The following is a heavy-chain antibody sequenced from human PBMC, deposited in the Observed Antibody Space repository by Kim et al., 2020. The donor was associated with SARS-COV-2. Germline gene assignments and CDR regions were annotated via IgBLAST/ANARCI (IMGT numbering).Heavy chain of an antibody. CDR3: ARGNMGGGSYNLHFDY. Sequence: SLKSRVTISGDRAKNQFSLKLSSVTAADTAVYYCARGNMGGGSYNLHFDYWGQGTLVTVSS. J-gene: IGHJ4*02. D-gene: IGHD1-20*01. V-gene: IGHV4-30-2*01.